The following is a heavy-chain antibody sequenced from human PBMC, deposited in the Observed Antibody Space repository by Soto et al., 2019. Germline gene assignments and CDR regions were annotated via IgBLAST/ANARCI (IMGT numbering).Heavy chain of an antibody. CDR1: GGSISSSSYY. J-gene: IGHJ4*02. CDR3: ARHVVGSSGWYNY. V-gene: IGHV4-39*01. D-gene: IGHD6-19*01. CDR2: IYYSGST. Sequence: QLQLQESGPGLVKPSETLSLTCTVSGGSISSSSYYWGWIRQPPGKGLEWIGSIYYSGSTYYNPSLKSRVTISVDTSKNQCSLKLSSVTAADTAVYYCARHVVGSSGWYNYWGQGTLVTVSS.